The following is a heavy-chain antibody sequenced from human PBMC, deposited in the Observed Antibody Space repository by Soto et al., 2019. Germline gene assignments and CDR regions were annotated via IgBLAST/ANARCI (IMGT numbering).Heavy chain of an antibody. Sequence: QVQLVESGGGVVQPGRSLRLSCAASGFTFSSYGMHWFRQAPGKGLEWVAVISYDGSNKYYADSVKGRFTISRDNSKNTLYLQMNSLRAEDTAVYYCAKGTLWFGEPLYGMDVWGQGTTVTASS. CDR1: GFTFSSYG. J-gene: IGHJ6*02. V-gene: IGHV3-30*18. D-gene: IGHD3-10*01. CDR3: AKGTLWFGEPLYGMDV. CDR2: ISYDGSNK.